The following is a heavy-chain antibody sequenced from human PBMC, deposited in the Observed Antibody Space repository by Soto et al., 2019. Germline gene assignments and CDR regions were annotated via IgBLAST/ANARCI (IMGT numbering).Heavy chain of an antibody. V-gene: IGHV1-69*01. CDR3: ARDLADVHLWDAFDV. J-gene: IGHJ3*01. Sequence: QVQLVQSGPELKKPGSSVKVSCKAPGDTFNTYGISWVRQAPGQGLEWMGGIVPMFGTTNLALKFEDRVTITADELTTTVYMEIRGLTSEDTAVYYCARDLADVHLWDAFDVWGHGTRVTVSS. CDR2: IVPMFGTT. D-gene: IGHD6-13*01. CDR1: GDTFNTYG.